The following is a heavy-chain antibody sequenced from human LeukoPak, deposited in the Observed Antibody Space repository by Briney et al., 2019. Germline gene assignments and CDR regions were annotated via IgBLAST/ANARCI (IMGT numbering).Heavy chain of an antibody. Sequence: PSETLSLTCAVYGGSFSGHHWTWIRQSPGKGLEWIADINHSGNTNYNPSLKSRVTISVDTSKNQFSLKLRSVTAADTAVYYCAGDRCGGDCYPNWFDPWGQGTLVAVSS. CDR2: INHSGNT. V-gene: IGHV4-34*01. D-gene: IGHD2-21*02. J-gene: IGHJ5*02. CDR1: GGSFSGHH. CDR3: AGDRCGGDCYPNWFDP.